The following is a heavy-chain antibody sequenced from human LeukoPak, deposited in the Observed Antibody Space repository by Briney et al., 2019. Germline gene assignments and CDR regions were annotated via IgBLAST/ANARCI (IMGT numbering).Heavy chain of an antibody. CDR1: RGSISSRSDY. J-gene: IGHJ4*02. CDR2: VYHSGGI. D-gene: IGHD1-26*01. Sequence: PSETLSLTCTVSRGSISSRSDYWWAWIRQPPGQGLEWIGSVYHSGGIYYNPSLKSRLTISVDTSKDHSSLNLASVTAADTAVYYCARQRAHGTWAFDYWGQGTLLTVSS. CDR3: ARQRAHGTWAFDY. V-gene: IGHV4-39*01.